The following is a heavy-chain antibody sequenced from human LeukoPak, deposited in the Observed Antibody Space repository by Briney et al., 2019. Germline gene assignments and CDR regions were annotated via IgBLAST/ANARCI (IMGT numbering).Heavy chain of an antibody. D-gene: IGHD6-13*01. J-gene: IGHJ6*02. CDR2: IYYSGST. V-gene: IGHV4-31*03. CDR3: ARGQLGYSSSWYATGGMDV. Sequence: SETLSLTCTVSGXSISSGGYYWSWIRQHPGKGLEWIGYIYYSGSTYYNPSLKSRVTISVDTSKNQFSLKLSSVTAADTAVYYCARGQLGYSSSWYATGGMDVWGQGTTVTVSS. CDR1: GXSISSGGYY.